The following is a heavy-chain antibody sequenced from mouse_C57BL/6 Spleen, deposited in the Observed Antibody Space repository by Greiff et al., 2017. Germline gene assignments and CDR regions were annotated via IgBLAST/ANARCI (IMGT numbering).Heavy chain of an antibody. CDR3: TRGEYGDGPSMDY. CDR1: GYTFTDYE. Sequence: VQLQQSGAELVRPGASVTLSCKASGYTFTDYEMHWVKQTPVHGLGWIGAIDPETGGTAYNQKFKGKAILTADKSSSTAYMELRSLTSEDSAVYYCTRGEYGDGPSMDYWGQGTSVTVSS. V-gene: IGHV1-15*01. CDR2: IDPETGGT. J-gene: IGHJ4*01. D-gene: IGHD2-3*01.